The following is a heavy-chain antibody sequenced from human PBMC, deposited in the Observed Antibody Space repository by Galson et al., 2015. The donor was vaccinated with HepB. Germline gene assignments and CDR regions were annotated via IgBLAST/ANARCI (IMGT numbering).Heavy chain of an antibody. CDR2: INAGNGNT. CDR1: GYTFTSYA. V-gene: IGHV1-3*01. J-gene: IGHJ5*02. D-gene: IGHD3-22*01. CDR3: AREERGTNYYDSSGYSSWFDP. Sequence: SVKVSCKASGYTFTSYAMHWVRQAPGQRLEWMGWINAGNGNTKYSQKFQGRVTITRDTSASTAYMELSSLRSEDTAVYYRAREERGTNYYDSSGYSSWFDPWGQGTLVTVSS.